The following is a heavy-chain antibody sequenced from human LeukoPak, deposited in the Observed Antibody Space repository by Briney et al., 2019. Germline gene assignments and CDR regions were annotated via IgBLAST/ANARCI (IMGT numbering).Heavy chain of an antibody. CDR1: GFTFSSYA. CDR3: AKVMTRTMVRGVPPSDY. D-gene: IGHD3-10*01. Sequence: GGSLRLSCAASGFTFSSYAMSWVRQAPGKGPEWVSAISGSGGSTYYADSVKGRFTISRDNSKNTLYLQMNSLRAEDTAVYYCAKVMTRTMVRGVPPSDYWGQGTLVTVSS. V-gene: IGHV3-23*01. CDR2: ISGSGGST. J-gene: IGHJ4*02.